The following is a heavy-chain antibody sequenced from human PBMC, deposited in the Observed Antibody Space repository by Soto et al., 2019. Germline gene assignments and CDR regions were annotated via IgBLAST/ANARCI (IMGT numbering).Heavy chain of an antibody. CDR1: GDSVSSNSAA. D-gene: IGHD3-10*01. Sequence: TLSLTCAISGDSVSSNSAAWNWIRQSPSRGLEWLGRTYYRSKWYNDYAVSVKSRITINPDTSKNQFSLQLNSVTPEDTAVYYCARESRGTMVRGVTKHGMDVWGQGTTVTVS. J-gene: IGHJ6*02. CDR3: ARESRGTMVRGVTKHGMDV. CDR2: TYYRSKWYN. V-gene: IGHV6-1*01.